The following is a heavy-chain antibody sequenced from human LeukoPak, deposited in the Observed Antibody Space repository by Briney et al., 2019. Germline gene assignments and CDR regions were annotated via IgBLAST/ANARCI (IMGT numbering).Heavy chain of an antibody. CDR1: GGSISSGDYY. J-gene: IGHJ6*02. CDR3: ARAAPHFVLRFFSKTAYGMDV. Sequence: SETLSLTCTVSGGSISSGDYYWSWIRQPPGKGLEWIGYIYYGGSTYYNPSLKSRVTISVDTSKNQFSLKLSSVTAADTAVYYCARAAPHFVLRFFSKTAYGMDVWGQGTTVTVSS. CDR2: IYYGGST. D-gene: IGHD3-3*01. V-gene: IGHV4-30-4*01.